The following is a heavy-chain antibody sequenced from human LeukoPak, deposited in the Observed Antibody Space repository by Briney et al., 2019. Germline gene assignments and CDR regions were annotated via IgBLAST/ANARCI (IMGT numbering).Heavy chain of an antibody. CDR2: ISGSGGST. CDR1: GFTFSSFA. V-gene: IGHV3-23*01. CDR3: AKNSRSSGHYLDY. J-gene: IGHJ4*02. Sequence: GSLRLSCAASGFTFSSFAMSWVRQAPGKGLEWVSTISGSGGSTSYADSVKGRFTISRDNSKNTLYLQMNSLRAEDTALYYCAKNSRSSGHYLDYWGQGTLVTVSS. D-gene: IGHD3-22*01.